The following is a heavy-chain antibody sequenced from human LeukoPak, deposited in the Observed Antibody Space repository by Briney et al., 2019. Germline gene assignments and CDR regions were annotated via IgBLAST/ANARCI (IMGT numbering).Heavy chain of an antibody. V-gene: IGHV3-30-3*01. CDR2: ISYDGSNK. CDR3: ARVILDCSSTRCPWGQYYYYGMDV. J-gene: IGHJ6*02. CDR1: GFTFSSFA. Sequence: GGSLRLSCAASGFTFSSFALHWVRQAPGKGLEWVAVISYDGSNKYYADSVKGRFTISRDYSMNTLFLQMSSLRAEDTAVYYCARVILDCSSTRCPWGQYYYYGMDVWGQGTTVTVSS. D-gene: IGHD2-2*01.